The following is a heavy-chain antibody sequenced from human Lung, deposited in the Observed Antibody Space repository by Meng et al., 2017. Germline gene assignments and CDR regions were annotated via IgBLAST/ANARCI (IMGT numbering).Heavy chain of an antibody. V-gene: IGHV4-34*01. J-gene: IGHJ4*02. CDR2: INHSGST. Sequence: QVKLQEWGAGRLKTSEALLLSCGVAGGSFSDYYGSWSRQPPGKGLEWIGEINHSGSTNYNPSLERRATISVDTSQNNLSLKLSSVTAADSAVYYCARGPTTMAHDFDYWGQGTLVTVSS. CDR3: ARGPTTMAHDFDY. CDR1: GGSFSDYY. D-gene: IGHD4-11*01.